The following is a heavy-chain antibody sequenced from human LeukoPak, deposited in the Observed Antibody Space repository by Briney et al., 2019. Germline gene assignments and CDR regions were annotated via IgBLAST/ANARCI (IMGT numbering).Heavy chain of an antibody. CDR1: GDSITSSSYY. CDR3: ARGDYVWGSNRYYFDY. J-gene: IGHJ4*02. V-gene: IGHV4-39*01. CDR2: IYYSGST. Sequence: PSETLSLTCTVSGDSITSSSYYWGWIRQPPGKGLEWIGSIYYSGSTYYTPSLKSRVIISVDTSKNQFSLKLSSVTAADTAVYYCARGDYVWGSNRYYFDYWGQGTLVTVSS. D-gene: IGHD3-16*01.